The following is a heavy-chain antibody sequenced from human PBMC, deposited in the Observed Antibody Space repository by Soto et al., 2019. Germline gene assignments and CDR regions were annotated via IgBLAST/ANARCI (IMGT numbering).Heavy chain of an antibody. D-gene: IGHD2-2*01. CDR3: GRCSSTSCHLGSDY. J-gene: IGHJ4*02. V-gene: IGHV3-30-3*01. Sequence: PGGSLRLSSAASGFPFSSYAMNSVRQTPGKGLEWVALISYDGSNKYYADSVKGRFTISRDSSKSTLYLQMNSLSAADTAVYYCGRCSSTSCHLGSDYWGQGTLVTVSS. CDR2: ISYDGSNK. CDR1: GFPFSSYA.